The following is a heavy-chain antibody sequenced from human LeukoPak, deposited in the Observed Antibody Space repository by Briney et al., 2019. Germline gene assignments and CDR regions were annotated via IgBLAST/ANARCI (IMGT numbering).Heavy chain of an antibody. D-gene: IGHD2-2*01. J-gene: IGHJ5*02. CDR3: ARDLGYCSSISCYAWFDP. CDR1: GGSISSFY. CDR2: IYYSGST. Sequence: SEALSLTCSVSGGSISSFYWSWVRQPPGKGLEWIGYIYYSGSTKYNPSLKSRVTMSVDTSKNQFSLKLSSVTAADTAVYYCARDLGYCSSISCYAWFDPWGPGTLVTVSS. V-gene: IGHV4-59*01.